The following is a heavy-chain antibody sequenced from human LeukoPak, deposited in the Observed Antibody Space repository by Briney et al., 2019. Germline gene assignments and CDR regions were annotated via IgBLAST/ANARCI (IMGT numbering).Heavy chain of an antibody. J-gene: IGHJ4*02. CDR2: ISGSGGTT. D-gene: IGHD4-11*01. CDR3: ASLTTARHFDY. CDR1: GFPFTSYA. Sequence: PGGSLRLSCAASGFPFTSYAMNWVRQAPGKGLEWVSSISGSGGTTYNADSVKGRFTISRDNAKNSLYLQMNSLRAEDTAVYYCASLTTARHFDYWGQGTLVTVSS. V-gene: IGHV3-23*01.